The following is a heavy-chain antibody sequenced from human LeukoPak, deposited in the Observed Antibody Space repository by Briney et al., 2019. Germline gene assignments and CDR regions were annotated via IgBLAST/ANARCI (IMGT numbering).Heavy chain of an antibody. V-gene: IGHV3-64*01. CDR2: ISSNGGST. CDR1: GFTFSSYA. J-gene: IGHJ4*02. CDR3: ARGPDKYYYDSSGYSTYFDY. D-gene: IGHD3-22*01. Sequence: GGSLRLSCAASGFTFSSYAMHWVRQAPGKGLEYDSAISSNGGSTYYANSVKGRFTISRDNSKNTLYLQMGSLRAEDMAVYYCARGPDKYYYDSSGYSTYFDYWGQGTLVTVSS.